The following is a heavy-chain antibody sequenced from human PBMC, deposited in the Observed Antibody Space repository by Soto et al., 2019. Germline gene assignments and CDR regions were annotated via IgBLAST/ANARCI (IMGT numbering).Heavy chain of an antibody. CDR2: FDPEDGET. D-gene: IGHD3-9*01. J-gene: IGHJ4*02. V-gene: IGHV1-24*01. CDR1: GYTLTELS. CDR3: ASGETGCSAFDY. Sequence: ASVKVSCKVSGYTLTELSMHWVRQAPGKGLEWMGGFDPEDGETIYAQKFQGRVTMTEDTSTDTAYMELSSLRSEDTAVYYCASGETGCSAFDYWGQGTLVTVSS.